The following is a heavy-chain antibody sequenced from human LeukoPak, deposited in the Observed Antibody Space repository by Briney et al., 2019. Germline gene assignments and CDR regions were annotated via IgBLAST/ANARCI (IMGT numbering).Heavy chain of an antibody. Sequence: SETLSLTCAVYGGSFSGYYWRWIRQPPGKGLEWIGEINHSGSTNYNPSLKSRVTISVDTSKNQFSLKLSSVTAADTAVYYCARVPYTTDLGYCSSTSCYGFDYWGQGTLVTVSS. V-gene: IGHV4-34*01. J-gene: IGHJ4*02. D-gene: IGHD2-2*01. CDR3: ARVPYTTDLGYCSSTSCYGFDY. CDR2: INHSGST. CDR1: GGSFSGYY.